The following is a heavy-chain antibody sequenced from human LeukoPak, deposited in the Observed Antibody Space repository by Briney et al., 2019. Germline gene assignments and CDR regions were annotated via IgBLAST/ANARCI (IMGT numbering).Heavy chain of an antibody. V-gene: IGHV4-61*02. CDR3: ARALGSPYYFDY. Sequence: SETLSLTCTVSGGSISSSSYYWSWIRQPAGKGLEWIGRIYTSGSTNYNPSLKSRVTMSVDTSKNQFSLKLSSVTAADTAVYYCARALGSPYYFDYWGQGTLVTVSS. CDR1: GGSISSSSYY. CDR2: IYTSGST. J-gene: IGHJ4*02. D-gene: IGHD1-26*01.